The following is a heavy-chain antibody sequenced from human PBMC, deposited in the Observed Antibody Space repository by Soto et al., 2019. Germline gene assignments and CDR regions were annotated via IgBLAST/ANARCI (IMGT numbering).Heavy chain of an antibody. D-gene: IGHD6-13*01. CDR2: ISAYSGNT. J-gene: IGHJ5*02. CDR3: AITAEAGPRHWFDP. V-gene: IGHV1-18*01. CDR1: AYPFTSYD. Sequence: XSVKVSCHAAAYPFTSYDISWVRQAPGQGLEWMGWISAYSGNTKYAQKLQCRVTMTTDTSTSTAYMELRSLRSDDTAVYYCAITAEAGPRHWFDPWGQGTLVTVSS.